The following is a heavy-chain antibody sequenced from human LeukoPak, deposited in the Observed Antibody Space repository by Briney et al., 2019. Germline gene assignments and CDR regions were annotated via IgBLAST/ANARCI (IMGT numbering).Heavy chain of an antibody. V-gene: IGHV4-59*01. D-gene: IGHD4-17*01. Sequence: PSETLSLTCTVSGGSISSYYWSWIRQPPGKGLEWIGYINYSGSTNYNPSLKSRVTMSVDTYRNQFPLKLSTVPAADTAIDYCSREGRQDYVYFDHWGQGSLVTVRS. J-gene: IGHJ4*02. CDR2: INYSGST. CDR3: SREGRQDYVYFDH. CDR1: GGSISSYY.